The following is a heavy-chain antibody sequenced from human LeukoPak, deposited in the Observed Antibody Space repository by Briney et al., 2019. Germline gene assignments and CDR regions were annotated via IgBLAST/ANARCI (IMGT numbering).Heavy chain of an antibody. Sequence: GGSLRLSCAASGFTFSSYGMHWVRQAPGKGLEWVAFIRYDGSNKYYADSVKGRFTISRDNSKNTLYLQMNSLRAEDTAVYYCARVGRGDYLLDFDYWGQGTLVTVSS. CDR3: ARVGRGDYLLDFDY. CDR1: GFTFSSYG. CDR2: IRYDGSNK. D-gene: IGHD4-17*01. J-gene: IGHJ4*02. V-gene: IGHV3-30*02.